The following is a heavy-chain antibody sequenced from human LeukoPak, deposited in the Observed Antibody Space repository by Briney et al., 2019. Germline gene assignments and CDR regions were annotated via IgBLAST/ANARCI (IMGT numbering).Heavy chain of an antibody. V-gene: IGHV4-34*01. CDR2: INHSGST. CDR3: ARPRGYHGVTPGAFDI. J-gene: IGHJ3*02. D-gene: IGHD2-21*02. CDR1: GGSFSGYY. Sequence: SETLSLTCAVYGGSFSGYYWSWIRQPPGKGLEWIGEINHSGSTNYNPSLKSRVTISVDTSKNQFSLKLSSVTAADTAVYYCARPRGYHGVTPGAFDIWGQGTMVTVSS.